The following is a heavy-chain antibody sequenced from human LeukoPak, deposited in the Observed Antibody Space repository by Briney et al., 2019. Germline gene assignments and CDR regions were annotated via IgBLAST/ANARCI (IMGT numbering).Heavy chain of an antibody. CDR2: INHSGST. Sequence: SETLSLTCAVYGGSFSGYYWSWIRQPPGKGLEWIGEINHSGSTNYNPSLKSRVTISVETSKNQFSLKLSSVTAADTDVYCLGKHFRGSPAGLLAGLGGGVPKIHNWGQGTLVTVSS. CDR1: GGSFSGYY. CDR3: GKHFRGSPAGLLAGLGGGVPKIHN. J-gene: IGHJ4*02. V-gene: IGHV4-34*03. D-gene: IGHD7-27*01.